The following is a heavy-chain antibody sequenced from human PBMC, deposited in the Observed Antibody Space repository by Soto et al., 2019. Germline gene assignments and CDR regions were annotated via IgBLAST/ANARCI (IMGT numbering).Heavy chain of an antibody. V-gene: IGHV1-69*01. D-gene: IGHD6-6*01. J-gene: IGHJ6*02. CDR2: IIPIFGTA. CDR1: GGTFSSYA. Sequence: QVQLVQSGAEVKKPGSSVKVSCKASGGTFSSYAISWVRQAPGQGLEWMGGIIPIFGTANYAQKFQGRVTITADESTRTDYMELSSLRSEDTAVDYCAAPTERTARPRYYYGMDVWGQGTTVTVSS. CDR3: AAPTERTARPRYYYGMDV.